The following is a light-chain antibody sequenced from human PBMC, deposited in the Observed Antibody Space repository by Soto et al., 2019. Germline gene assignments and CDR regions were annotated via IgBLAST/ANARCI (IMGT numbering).Light chain of an antibody. CDR2: DAS. CDR3: QQYNSYSPVT. CDR1: QSISSW. V-gene: IGKV1-5*01. J-gene: IGKJ4*01. Sequence: DIQMTQSPSTLSASVGDRVTITCRASQSISSWLAWYQQKPGKAPKLLIYDASSLESGVPSRFSGSGSGTGFTLTISSLQPDDFATYYCQQYNSYSPVTFGGGTKVDIK.